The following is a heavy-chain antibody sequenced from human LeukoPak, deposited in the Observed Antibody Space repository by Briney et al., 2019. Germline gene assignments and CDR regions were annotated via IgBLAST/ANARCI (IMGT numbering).Heavy chain of an antibody. J-gene: IGHJ3*01. V-gene: IGHV4-39*01. CDR1: GGSISSTSYS. Sequence: SETLSHTCAVSGGSISSTSYSWAWIRQPPGKGLEWIGTIYYSGSTCHNPSLKSRVTLSVDTSRNQFSLRLSSVDAADTAVYYCAKAGVRYFDSSGLYAFDFWGQGTTVTVSS. D-gene: IGHD3-22*01. CDR2: IYYSGST. CDR3: AKAGVRYFDSSGLYAFDF.